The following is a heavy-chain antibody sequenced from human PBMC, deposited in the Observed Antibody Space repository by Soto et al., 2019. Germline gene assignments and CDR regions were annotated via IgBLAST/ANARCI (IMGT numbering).Heavy chain of an antibody. Sequence: EGQLVESGGGLVQPGGSLRLSCTVSGFTFTDYSLNWVRQAPGKGLAWLSYISASRTTIYYEGSVRGRFTVSRDNAKNSLYLQMNSLRDEDTAVYYCARDGRRGYDLDVWGQGTMVTVSS. V-gene: IGHV3-48*02. CDR3: ARDGRRGYDLDV. D-gene: IGHD1-26*01. J-gene: IGHJ6*02. CDR2: ISASRTTI. CDR1: GFTFTDYS.